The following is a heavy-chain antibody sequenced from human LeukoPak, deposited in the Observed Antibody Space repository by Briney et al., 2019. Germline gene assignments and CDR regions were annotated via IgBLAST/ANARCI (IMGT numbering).Heavy chain of an antibody. CDR1: GFTFSSYG. Sequence: PGRSLRLSCAASGFTFSSYGMHWVRQAPGKGLEWVAVISYDGSNKYYADSVKGRFTISRDNSKNTLYLQMNSLRAEDTAVYYCAKGMWAFGGVIVYGYWGQGTLVTVSS. CDR2: ISYDGSNK. J-gene: IGHJ4*02. CDR3: AKGMWAFGGVIVYGY. D-gene: IGHD3-16*02. V-gene: IGHV3-30*18.